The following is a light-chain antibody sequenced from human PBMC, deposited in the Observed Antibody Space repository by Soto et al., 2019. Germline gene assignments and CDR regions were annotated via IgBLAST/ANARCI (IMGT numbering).Light chain of an antibody. J-gene: IGLJ2*01. V-gene: IGLV2-14*01. CDR3: SSDTSSSTLVV. CDR1: SSDVGGYNY. CDR2: DVS. Sequence: QSALTQPASVSGSPGQSITISCTGTSSDVGGYNYVSWYQQHPGKAPKLMIFDVSNRPSVVSNRFSGSKSGNTASLTISGLQSEDEADYYCSSDTSSSTLVVFGGGTKLTVL.